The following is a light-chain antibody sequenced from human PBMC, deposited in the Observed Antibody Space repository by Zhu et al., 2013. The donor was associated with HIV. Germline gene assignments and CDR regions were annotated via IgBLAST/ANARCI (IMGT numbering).Light chain of an antibody. Sequence: QSELTQPPSASGTPGQRVTISCSGNNSNIGTHYVYWYQQFPGTAPKLLLYRDTLRPSGVPDRFSGSKSGTSASLAIGGLQSEDEAEYYCAVWDGTLSGWVFGGGTMLTVL. CDR3: AVWDGTLSGWV. V-gene: IGLV1-47*01. J-gene: IGLJ3*02. CDR2: RDT. CDR1: NSNIGTHY.